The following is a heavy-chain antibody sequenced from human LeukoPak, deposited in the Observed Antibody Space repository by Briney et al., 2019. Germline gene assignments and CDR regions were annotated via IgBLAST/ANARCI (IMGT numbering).Heavy chain of an antibody. V-gene: IGHV3-43D*03. J-gene: IGHJ4*02. D-gene: IGHD4-17*01. CDR1: GFTFEDYG. Sequence: GGSLRLSCAASGFTFEDYGMNWVRQAPGKGLEWVSLISWDGGSTYYADSVKGRFTISRDNSKNSLYLQMNSLRAEDTALYYCAKDTGAGDYNLDYWGQGTLVTVSS. CDR2: ISWDGGST. CDR3: AKDTGAGDYNLDY.